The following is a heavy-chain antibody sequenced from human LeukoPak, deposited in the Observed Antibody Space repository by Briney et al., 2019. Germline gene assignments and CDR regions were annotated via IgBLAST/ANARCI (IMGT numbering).Heavy chain of an antibody. V-gene: IGHV3-23*01. Sequence: GGSLRLSCAASGFTFSNYAMSWVRQAPGKGLEWVSAISGSASSTYHADSVKGRFTISRDNSKNTLYLQMHSLRAEDTAVYYCARDDSTWLQSHDYWGQGTLVTVSS. J-gene: IGHJ4*02. CDR2: ISGSASST. CDR1: GFTFSNYA. CDR3: ARDDSTWLQSHDY. D-gene: IGHD5-24*01.